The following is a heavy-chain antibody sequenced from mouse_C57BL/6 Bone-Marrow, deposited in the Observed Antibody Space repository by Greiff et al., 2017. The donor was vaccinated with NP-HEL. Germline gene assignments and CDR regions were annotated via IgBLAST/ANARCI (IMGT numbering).Heavy chain of an antibody. CDR2: IDPSDSYT. V-gene: IGHV1-50*01. D-gene: IGHD2-3*01. J-gene: IGHJ2*01. Sequence: VQLQQPGAELVKPGASVKLSCKASGYTFTSYWMQWVKLRPGQGLEWIGEIDPSDSYTNYNQKFKGKATLTVDTSSSTAYMQLSSLTSEDSAVYYCARDAIYDGYYVDYWGQGTTLTVSS. CDR1: GYTFTSYW. CDR3: ARDAIYDGYYVDY.